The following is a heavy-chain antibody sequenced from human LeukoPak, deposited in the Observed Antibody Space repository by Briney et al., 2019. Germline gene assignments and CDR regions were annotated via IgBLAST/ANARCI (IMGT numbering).Heavy chain of an antibody. CDR2: INHSGST. V-gene: IGHV4-34*01. D-gene: IGHD5-12*01. Sequence: IPSETLSLTCAAYGGSFSGYYWSWIRQPPGKGLEWIGEINHSGSTNYNPSLKSRVTISVDTSKNQFSLKLSSVTAADTAVYYCARALGATPSNWFDPWGQGTLVTVSS. CDR1: GGSFSGYY. J-gene: IGHJ5*02. CDR3: ARALGATPSNWFDP.